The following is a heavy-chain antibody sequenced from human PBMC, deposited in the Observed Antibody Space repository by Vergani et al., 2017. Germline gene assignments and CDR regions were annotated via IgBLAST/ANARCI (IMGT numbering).Heavy chain of an antibody. CDR2: IYYSGST. V-gene: IGHV4-39*07. CDR3: AREGVVGATFDY. D-gene: IGHD1-26*01. CDR1: GGSISSSSYY. J-gene: IGHJ4*02. Sequence: QLQLQESGPGLVKPSETLSLTCTVSGGSISSSSYYWGWIRQPPGKGLEWIGSIYYSGSTYYNPSLKSRVTISVDTSKNQFSLKLSSETAADTAVYYCAREGVVGATFDYWGQGTLVTVSS.